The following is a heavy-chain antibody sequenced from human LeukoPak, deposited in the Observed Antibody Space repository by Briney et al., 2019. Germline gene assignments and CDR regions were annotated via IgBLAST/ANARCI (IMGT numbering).Heavy chain of an antibody. D-gene: IGHD1-26*01. CDR1: GGSIGSYY. J-gene: IGHJ4*02. CDR2: IYSSGIT. V-gene: IGHV4-4*07. CDR3: ARVRSGSYYFDY. Sequence: SETLSLTCSVSGGSIGSYYWSWIRQPAGKGLEWIGRIYSSGITNYNPSLKSRVTMSVDTSKNQFSLKLNSVTAADTAFYYCARVRSGSYYFDYRGQGTLVTVSS.